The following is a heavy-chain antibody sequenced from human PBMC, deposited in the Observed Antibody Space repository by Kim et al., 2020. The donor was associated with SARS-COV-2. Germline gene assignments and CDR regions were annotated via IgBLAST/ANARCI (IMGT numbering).Heavy chain of an antibody. D-gene: IGHD2-2*01. CDR3: VTGVVPAAMMVFTDY. V-gene: IGHV3-64D*09. J-gene: IGHJ4*02. Sequence: DSVKGRFTISRDNSKNTLYLQMSSLRAEDTAVYYCVTGVVPAAMMVFTDYWGQGTLVTVSS.